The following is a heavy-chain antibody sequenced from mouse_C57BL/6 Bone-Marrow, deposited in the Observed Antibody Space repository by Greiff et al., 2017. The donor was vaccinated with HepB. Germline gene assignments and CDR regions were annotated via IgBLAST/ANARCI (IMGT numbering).Heavy chain of an antibody. D-gene: IGHD1-1*01. CDR2: IYPRSGNT. V-gene: IGHV1-81*01. CDR3: ARTLSYYGSSYWFAY. Sequence: QVQLQQSGAELARPGASVKLSCKASGYTFTSYGISWVKQRTGQGLEWIGEIYPRSGNTYYNEKFKGKATLTADKSSSTAYMGLRSLTSEDSAVYFCARTLSYYGSSYWFAYWGQGTLVTVSA. J-gene: IGHJ3*01. CDR1: GYTFTSYG.